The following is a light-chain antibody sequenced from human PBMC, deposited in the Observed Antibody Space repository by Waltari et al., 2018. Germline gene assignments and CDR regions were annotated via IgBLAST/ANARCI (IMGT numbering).Light chain of an antibody. CDR3: QSWVGKVV. J-gene: IGLJ2*01. CDR2: PDF. CDR1: NLGEKF. Sequence: YDLTQPPSVSVSPGQTATITCYGDNLGEKFLSCYQQRPGQSPFLVVYPDFKRPSGIPEGFAGDNSGNTATLTVSGAQAMDEADFYCQSWVGKVVFGGGTKLTV. V-gene: IGLV3-1*01.